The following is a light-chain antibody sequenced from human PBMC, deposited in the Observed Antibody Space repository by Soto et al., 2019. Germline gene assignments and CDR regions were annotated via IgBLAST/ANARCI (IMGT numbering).Light chain of an antibody. J-gene: IGLJ1*01. V-gene: IGLV2-23*02. CDR3: CSYAGSSTSPYV. CDR1: SSGVGSYNL. CDR2: EVS. Sequence: QSALTQPASVSGSPGQSITISCTGTSSGVGSYNLVSWYQQHPGKAPKLMIYEVSKRPSGVSNRFSGSKSGNTASLTISGLQAEDKADYYCCSYAGSSTSPYVFGTGTKVTVL.